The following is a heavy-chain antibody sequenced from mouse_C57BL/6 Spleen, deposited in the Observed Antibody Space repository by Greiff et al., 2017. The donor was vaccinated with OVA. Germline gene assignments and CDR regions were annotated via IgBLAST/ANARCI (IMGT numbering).Heavy chain of an antibody. Sequence: VQLQQPGAELVKPGASVKLSCKASGYTFTSYWMQWVKQRPGQGLEWIGEIDPSDSYTNYNQKFKGKATLTVDTSSSTAYMQLSSLTSEDSAVYYCARRDYGSSCWYFDVWGTGTTVTVSS. CDR3: ARRDYGSSCWYFDV. V-gene: IGHV1-50*01. CDR1: GYTFTSYW. CDR2: IDPSDSYT. J-gene: IGHJ1*03. D-gene: IGHD1-1*01.